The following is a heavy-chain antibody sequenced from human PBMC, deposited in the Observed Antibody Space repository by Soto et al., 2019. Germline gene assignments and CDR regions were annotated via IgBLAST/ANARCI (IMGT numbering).Heavy chain of an antibody. J-gene: IGHJ4*02. Sequence: HPGGSLRLSCAASGFTFSSYAMHWVRQAPGKGLEWVAVISYDGSNKYYADSVKGRFTISRDNSKNTLYLQMNSLRAEDTAVYYCASDGYSSSSIFEYWGQGTLVPVSS. D-gene: IGHD6-6*01. CDR3: ASDGYSSSSIFEY. CDR2: ISYDGSNK. CDR1: GFTFSSYA. V-gene: IGHV3-30-3*01.